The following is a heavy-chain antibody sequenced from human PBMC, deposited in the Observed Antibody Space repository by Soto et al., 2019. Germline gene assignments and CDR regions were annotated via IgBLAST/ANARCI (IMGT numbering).Heavy chain of an antibody. J-gene: IGHJ6*02. CDR2: ISYDGSNK. D-gene: IGHD3-22*01. CDR3: ARGWWYYDSSGYLGGMDV. V-gene: IGHV3-30-3*01. Sequence: PGGSLRLSCAASGFTFSSYAMHWVRQAPGKGLEWVAVISYDGSNKYYADSVKGRFTISRDNSKNTLYLQMNSLRAEDTAVCYCARGWWYYDSSGYLGGMDVWGQGTTVTVSS. CDR1: GFTFSSYA.